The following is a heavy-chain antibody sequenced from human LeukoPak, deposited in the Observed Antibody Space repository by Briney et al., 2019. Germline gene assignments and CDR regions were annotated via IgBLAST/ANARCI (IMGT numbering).Heavy chain of an antibody. D-gene: IGHD3-22*01. CDR3: AKGGGRGYYYDSSGYHHLDY. V-gene: IGHV1-18*01. Sequence: ASVKVSCKASSYTFTDYGFSWVRQAPGQGLERMGWISAHNGNTNYAQKFQGRITMTTDTSTNTAYMELRSLRSDDTAVYYCAKGGGRGYYYDSSGYHHLDYWGQGTLVTVSS. CDR2: ISAHNGNT. J-gene: IGHJ4*02. CDR1: SYTFTDYG.